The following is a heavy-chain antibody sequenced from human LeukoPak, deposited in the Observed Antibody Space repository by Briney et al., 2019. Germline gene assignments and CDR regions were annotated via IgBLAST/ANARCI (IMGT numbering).Heavy chain of an antibody. J-gene: IGHJ6*03. D-gene: IGHD2-2*01. CDR2: INHSGST. CDR1: GGSFSGHY. V-gene: IGHV4-34*01. Sequence: SETLSLTCAVYGGSFSGHYWIWIRQPPGKGLEWIGEINHSGSTNYNPSLRSRVTISVDTSKNQFSLKLSSVTAADTAVYYCARARVVVHYYYYYMDVWGKGTTVTVSS. CDR3: ARARVVVHYYYYYMDV.